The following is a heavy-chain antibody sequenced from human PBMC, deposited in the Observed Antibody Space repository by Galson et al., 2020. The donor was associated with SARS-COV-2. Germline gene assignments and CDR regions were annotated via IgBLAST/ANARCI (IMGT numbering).Heavy chain of an antibody. CDR2: TDPTDSFA. Sequence: HGESPKISCKGSGYTFSTYWIIWVSQLTGRGQAYMGRTDPTDSFANYSPSFEGQVTISTDKSITTAYLQWSSLQASDTAMYYCARVGNVHGSGSYSDVVGAFDIWGQGTMVTVSS. CDR1: GYTFSTYW. V-gene: IGHV5-10-1*01. D-gene: IGHD3-10*01. J-gene: IGHJ3*02. CDR3: ARVGNVHGSGSYSDVVGAFDI.